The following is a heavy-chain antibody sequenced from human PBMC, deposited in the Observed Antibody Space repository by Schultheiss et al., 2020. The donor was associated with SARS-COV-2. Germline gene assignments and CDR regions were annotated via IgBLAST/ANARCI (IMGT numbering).Heavy chain of an antibody. CDR1: GGTFSSYA. Sequence: SVKVSCKASGGTFSSYAISWVRQAPGQGLEWMGGIIPIFGTANYAQKFQGRVTITADESTSTAYMELSSLRSEDTAVYYCARAAGGVYNWFDPWGQGTLVNVSS. V-gene: IGHV1-69*13. CDR3: ARAAGGVYNWFDP. CDR2: IIPIFGTA. J-gene: IGHJ5*02. D-gene: IGHD3-16*01.